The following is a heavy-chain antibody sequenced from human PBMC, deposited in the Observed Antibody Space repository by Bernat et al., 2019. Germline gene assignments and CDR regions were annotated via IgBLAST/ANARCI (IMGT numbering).Heavy chain of an antibody. V-gene: IGHV3-30*18. CDR3: EKDTGVVAATPYYYGMDV. CDR2: ISYDGSNK. D-gene: IGHD2-15*01. J-gene: IGHJ6*02. Sequence: QVQLVESGGGVVQPGRSLRLSCAASGFTFSSYGMHWVRQAPGKGLEWVAVISYDGSNKYYADSVKGRFTIYRDNSKNTLYLQMNSLRAEDTAVYYCEKDTGVVAATPYYYGMDVWGQGTTVTVSS. CDR1: GFTFSSYG.